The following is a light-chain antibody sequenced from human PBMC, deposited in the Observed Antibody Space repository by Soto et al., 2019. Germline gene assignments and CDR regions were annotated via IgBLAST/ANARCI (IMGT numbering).Light chain of an antibody. Sequence: DIQMTQSPSTLSASVGDRVAITCRASQNIGSRLAWYQQKPDEAPKLLIYDASSLESGVPLRFGGSGSGTDFTLIISSLQPDDFAPYYCQQCNTPFTFGGGTKVDI. CDR2: DAS. V-gene: IGKV1-5*01. CDR3: QQCNTPFT. J-gene: IGKJ4*01. CDR1: QNIGSR.